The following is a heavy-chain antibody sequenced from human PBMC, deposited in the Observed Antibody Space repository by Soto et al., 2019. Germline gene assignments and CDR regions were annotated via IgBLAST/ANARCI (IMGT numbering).Heavy chain of an antibody. CDR3: ARDRPEILNPTGHPMVDY. Sequence: EVQLVESGGGLVQPGGSLRLSCAASGFTFSSHWMHWVRQVPGKGLVWVSRIKSHGSSTAYADSVKGRFTISRDNAKNTLYLQMNSLRVEDSAVYYCARDRPEILNPTGHPMVDYGGQGTLVTVSS. D-gene: IGHD6-6*01. CDR1: GFTFSSHW. CDR2: IKSHGSST. J-gene: IGHJ4*02. V-gene: IGHV3-74*01.